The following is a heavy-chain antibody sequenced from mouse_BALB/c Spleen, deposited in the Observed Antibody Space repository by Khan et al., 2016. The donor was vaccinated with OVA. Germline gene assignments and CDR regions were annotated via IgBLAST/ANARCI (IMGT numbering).Heavy chain of an antibody. D-gene: IGHD2-1*01. Sequence: VKLQESGPGLVAPSQSLSITCTVSGISLTSYGVNWVRQPPGKGLEWLGVIWGDGSTNYHSGLKSRLSISKDNSKSQVFLKLNSLQTDDTATYYCAKWGNSYYAMDYWGQGTSVTVSS. J-gene: IGHJ4*01. CDR1: GISLTSYG. V-gene: IGHV2-3*01. CDR3: AKWGNSYYAMDY. CDR2: IWGDGST.